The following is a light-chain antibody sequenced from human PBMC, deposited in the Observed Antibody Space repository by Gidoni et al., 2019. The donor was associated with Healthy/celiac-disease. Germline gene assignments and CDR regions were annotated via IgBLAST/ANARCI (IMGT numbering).Light chain of an antibody. CDR3: MQALQTPPIT. CDR1: QSLLHSNGYNY. J-gene: IGKJ5*01. CDR2: LGS. V-gene: IGKV2-28*01. Sequence: DIVMTQSPLSLPVTPGEPASISCRSSQSLLHSNGYNYLDWYLQKPGQSPQLLIYLGSSRASGVPDRFSGSGSEDVGVYYCMQALQTPPITFGQGTRLEIK.